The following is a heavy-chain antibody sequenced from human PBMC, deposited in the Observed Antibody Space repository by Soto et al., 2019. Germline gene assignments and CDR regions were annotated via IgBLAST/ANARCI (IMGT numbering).Heavy chain of an antibody. V-gene: IGHV1-69*13. J-gene: IGHJ4*02. Sequence: VKVSCKASGGTFSSYAISWVRQAPGQGLEWMGGIIPIFGTANYAQKFQGRVTITADESTSTAYMELSSLRSEDTAVYYCARGTHYYDSSCYWNFDYWGQGNLITVSS. CDR1: GGTFSSYA. CDR3: ARGTHYYDSSCYWNFDY. CDR2: IIPIFGTA. D-gene: IGHD3-22*01.